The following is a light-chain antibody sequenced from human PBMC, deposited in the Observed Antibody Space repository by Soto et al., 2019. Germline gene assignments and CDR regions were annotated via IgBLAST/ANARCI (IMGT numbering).Light chain of an antibody. Sequence: DIVMTQSPDSLAVSLGERATINCKSSQSVLYSSNNKNYLAWYQQKPGQPPKLLIYWASTRESGVPDRFSGSGSGTDFTLTISSLQAEDVAVYYFQQYYSTPQNTFGQGTKLEIK. CDR2: WAS. J-gene: IGKJ2*01. V-gene: IGKV4-1*01. CDR1: QSVLYSSNNKNY. CDR3: QQYYSTPQNT.